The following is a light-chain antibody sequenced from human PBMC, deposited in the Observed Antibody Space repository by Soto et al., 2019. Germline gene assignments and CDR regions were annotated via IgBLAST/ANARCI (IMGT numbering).Light chain of an antibody. CDR1: TSNIGINT. CDR2: SNI. J-gene: IGLJ2*01. CDR3: AAWDDSLSVLV. Sequence: QAVVTQPPSASGTPGQRVTISCSGSTSNIGINTVDWYQQLPGTAPSLLIYSNIQRPSGVPGRFSGSKSGTSASLAISGLQPEDEADYFCAAWDDSLSVLVFGGGTKLTVL. V-gene: IGLV1-44*01.